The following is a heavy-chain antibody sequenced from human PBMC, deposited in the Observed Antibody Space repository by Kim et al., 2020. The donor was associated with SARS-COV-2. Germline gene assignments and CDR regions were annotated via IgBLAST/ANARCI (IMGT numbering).Heavy chain of an antibody. V-gene: IGHV4-34*01. J-gene: IGHJ4*02. CDR1: GGSFSGYY. CDR3: ACEISSTVTTDY. Sequence: SETLSLTCAVYGGSFSGYYWSWIRQPPGKGLEWIGEINHSGSANYNPSLKSRVTISVDTSKNHFSLKLSSVTAADTALYFCACEISSTVTTDYWGQGILVTVSS. CDR2: INHSGSA. D-gene: IGHD3-16*02.